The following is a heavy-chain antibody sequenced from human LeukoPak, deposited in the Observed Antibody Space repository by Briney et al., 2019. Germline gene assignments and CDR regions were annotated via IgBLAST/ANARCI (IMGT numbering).Heavy chain of an antibody. V-gene: IGHV1-18*01. CDR2: ISAYNSAYNGNT. D-gene: IGHD3-10*01. CDR3: AREYGSGSYTGIDY. Sequence: GASVKVSCKASGYTFIKYGITWVRQAPGQGVAWMGWISAYNSAYNGNTHYAQKLQGRVTMTTDTSTNTGYMELRSLRSDDTAVYYCAREYGSGSYTGIDYWGQGTLVTVSS. CDR1: GYTFIKYG. J-gene: IGHJ4*02.